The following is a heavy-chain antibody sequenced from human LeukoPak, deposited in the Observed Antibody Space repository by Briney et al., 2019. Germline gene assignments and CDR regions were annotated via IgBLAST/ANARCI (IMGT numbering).Heavy chain of an antibody. D-gene: IGHD4-23*01. Sequence: GGSLRLSCAASGFTFSDYYMSWIRQAPGKGLEWVSYISSSGSTIYYADSVKGRFTISRDNAKNSLYLQMNSLRAEDTAVYYCARHPLLYGGNSNYFDYWGQGTLVTVSS. CDR3: ARHPLLYGGNSNYFDY. CDR2: ISSSGSTI. CDR1: GFTFSDYY. V-gene: IGHV3-11*01. J-gene: IGHJ4*02.